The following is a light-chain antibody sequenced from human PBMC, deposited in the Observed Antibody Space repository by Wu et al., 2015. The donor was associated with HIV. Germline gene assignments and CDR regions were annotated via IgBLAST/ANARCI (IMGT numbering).Light chain of an antibody. Sequence: VVLTQSPGTLSLSPGERATLSCRASQRVSSNYVAWYQQKFGQAPRLLIYGASIRATGIPDRFTGSGSGTDFTLTISRLEPEDFAVYYCQRYNGSPYNFGQGTKLEIK. CDR3: QRYNGSPYN. CDR2: GAS. CDR1: QRVSSNY. V-gene: IGKV3-20*01. J-gene: IGKJ2*01.